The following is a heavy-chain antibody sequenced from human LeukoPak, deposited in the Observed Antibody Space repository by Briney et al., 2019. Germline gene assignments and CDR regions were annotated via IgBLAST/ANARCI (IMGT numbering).Heavy chain of an antibody. D-gene: IGHD2-15*01. J-gene: IGHJ4*02. Sequence: SETLSLTCTVSGGSITSSSYYWVWIRQPPGTGLEWIGSIYYSGSTYYNPSLRGRVTISVDTSKNQFSLKLSSVTAADTAVYYCAREKYCSGGTCYERFFDYWGQGTLVTVSS. CDR3: AREKYCSGGTCYERFFDY. V-gene: IGHV4-39*07. CDR1: GGSITSSSYY. CDR2: IYYSGST.